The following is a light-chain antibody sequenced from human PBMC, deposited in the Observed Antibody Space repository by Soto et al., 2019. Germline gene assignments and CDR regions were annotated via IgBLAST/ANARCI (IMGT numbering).Light chain of an antibody. J-gene: IGLJ2*01. CDR3: CSYAGSSTYVV. CDR2: EGS. CDR1: SSDVGSYNL. Sequence: QSALTQPASVSGSPGQSITISCTGTSSDVGSYNLVSWYQLHPGKAPKLMFYEGSKRPSGVSNRFSGSKSGNTASLTISGLQAEDEADYYCCSYAGSSTYVVFGGGTKVTVL. V-gene: IGLV2-23*01.